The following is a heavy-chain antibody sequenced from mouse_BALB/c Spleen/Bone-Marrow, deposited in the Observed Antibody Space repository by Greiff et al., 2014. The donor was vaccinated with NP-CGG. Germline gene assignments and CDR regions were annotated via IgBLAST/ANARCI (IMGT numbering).Heavy chain of an antibody. D-gene: IGHD1-1*01. CDR1: GITFSSFG. CDR2: ISSGSSTI. J-gene: IGHJ4*01. V-gene: IGHV5-17*02. Sequence: EVQVVESGGGLVQPGGSRKLSCAASGITFSSFGMHWVRQAPEKGLEWVAYISSGSSTIYYADTVKGRFTISRDNPKNTLFLQMTSLRSEDTAMYYCARDYGYAMDYWGQGTSVTVPS. CDR3: ARDYGYAMDY.